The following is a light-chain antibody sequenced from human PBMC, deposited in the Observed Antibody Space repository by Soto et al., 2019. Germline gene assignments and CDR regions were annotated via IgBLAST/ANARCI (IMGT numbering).Light chain of an antibody. V-gene: IGKV3-15*01. J-gene: IGKJ1*01. CDR1: QSVSSN. Sequence: EIVMTQSPATQSVSQGEKATLSRRASQSVSSNLAWYQQKPGQXPRLLISGASTRATGIPARFSGSGSGTDFTLTISRLEPEDFAVYYWQQYTTFGQGTKVDIK. CDR3: QQYTT. CDR2: GAS.